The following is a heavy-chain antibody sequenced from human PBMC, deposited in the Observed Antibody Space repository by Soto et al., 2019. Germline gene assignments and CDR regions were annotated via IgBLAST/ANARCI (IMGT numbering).Heavy chain of an antibody. J-gene: IGHJ5*02. CDR1: GFTFSSYS. CDR2: ISSSSSYI. Sequence: EVQLVESGGGLVKPGGSLRLSCAASGFTFSSYSMNWVRQAPGKGLEWVSSISSSSSYIYYADSVKGRFTISRDNAKNSLYLQMNRLRAEDTAVYYCAREANYPNWFDPWGQGTLVTVSS. V-gene: IGHV3-21*01. D-gene: IGHD1-7*01. CDR3: AREANYPNWFDP.